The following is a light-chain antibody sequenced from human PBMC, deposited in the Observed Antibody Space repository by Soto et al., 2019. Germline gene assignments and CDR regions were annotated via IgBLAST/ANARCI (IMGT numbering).Light chain of an antibody. CDR1: TSNILRNY. CDR3: ASCDDSLSGYV. Sequence: QSMLTQPPSASGNPGQRLTISCSGSTSNILRNYVYWYRQFPGTAPRLLISMNDQRPSGVPDRFSGSKSGTSASLAISGLRSEDEADYYCASCDDSLSGYVFGTGTKGTVL. CDR2: MND. J-gene: IGLJ1*01. V-gene: IGLV1-47*01.